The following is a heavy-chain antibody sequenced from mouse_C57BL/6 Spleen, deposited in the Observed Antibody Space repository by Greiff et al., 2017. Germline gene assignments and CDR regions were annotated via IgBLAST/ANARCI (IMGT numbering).Heavy chain of an antibody. CDR1: GFSFNTYA. CDR2: IRSKSNNYAT. J-gene: IGHJ3*01. Sequence: GGGLVQPKGSLKLSCAASGFSFNTYAMNWVRQAPGQGLDWVARIRSKSNNYATYYADSVKDRFTISRDDSESMLYLQMNNLKTEDTAMYYCVRQSGYDVGFAYWGQGTLVTVSA. CDR3: VRQSGYDVGFAY. D-gene: IGHD2-2*01. V-gene: IGHV10-1*01.